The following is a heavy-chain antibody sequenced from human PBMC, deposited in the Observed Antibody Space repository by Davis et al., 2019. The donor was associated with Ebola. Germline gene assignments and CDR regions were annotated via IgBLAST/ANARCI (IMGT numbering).Heavy chain of an antibody. J-gene: IGHJ4*02. CDR1: GFTFSKYL. V-gene: IGHV3-74*01. Sequence: HTGGSLRLSCEASGFTFSKYLMHWVRQAPGKGLEWVSRIDTYGRTISYADSVKGRFTISRDNAKNTLYLQMNSLRDDDTAVYYCARDLKWVVFDYWGQGALVTVSS. CDR3: ARDLKWVVFDY. D-gene: IGHD1-26*01. CDR2: IDTYGRTI.